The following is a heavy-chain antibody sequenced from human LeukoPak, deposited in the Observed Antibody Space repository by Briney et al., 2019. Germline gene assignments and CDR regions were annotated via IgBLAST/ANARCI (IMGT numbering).Heavy chain of an antibody. CDR2: INHSGST. D-gene: IGHD6-6*01. Sequence: GSLRLSCAASGFTFSSYAMSWVRQPPGKGLEWIGEINHSGSTNYNPSLKSRVTISVDTSKNQFSLKLSSVTAADTAVYYCVRQRRGYSSSSVLDYWGQGTLVTVSS. CDR1: GFTFSSYA. CDR3: VRQRRGYSSSSVLDY. J-gene: IGHJ4*02. V-gene: IGHV4-34*01.